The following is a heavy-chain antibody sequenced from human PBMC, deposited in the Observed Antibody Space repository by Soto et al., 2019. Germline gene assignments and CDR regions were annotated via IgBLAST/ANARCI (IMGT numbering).Heavy chain of an antibody. Sequence: ASVKVSCKASGYTFTSYDINWVRQAAGQGLEWMGWMNANNGNTSYAQKLQGRVTMTTDTSTSTAYMELRSLRSDDTAVYYCARDWYSVDFWSGYYFDYWGQGTLVTVSS. CDR1: GYTFTSYD. D-gene: IGHD3-3*01. J-gene: IGHJ4*02. V-gene: IGHV1-18*01. CDR2: MNANNGNT. CDR3: ARDWYSVDFWSGYYFDY.